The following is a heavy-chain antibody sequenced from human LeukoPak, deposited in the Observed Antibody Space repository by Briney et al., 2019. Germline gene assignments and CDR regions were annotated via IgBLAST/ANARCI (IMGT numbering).Heavy chain of an antibody. CDR3: ARRSRLYKHETTGYHDS. CDR2: VFYSGTT. V-gene: IGHV4-39*01. Sequence: PSETLSLTCTVSGDYITTTNYYWAWLRQAPGKGLEWIASVFYSGTTYYNPSLKSRVIISMYTSRKPISLRLSSVTATDTAIYYCARRSRLYKHETTGYHDSWGQGTLVTVSS. D-gene: IGHD3-9*01. J-gene: IGHJ4*02. CDR1: GDYITTTNYY.